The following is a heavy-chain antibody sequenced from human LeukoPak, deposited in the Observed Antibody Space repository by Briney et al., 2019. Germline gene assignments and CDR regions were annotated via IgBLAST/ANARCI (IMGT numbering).Heavy chain of an antibody. CDR3: ARQETPYCSSTSCAAGY. J-gene: IGHJ4*02. V-gene: IGHV5-51*01. CDR2: IYPGDSDT. CDR1: GYSFTSYW. Sequence: GESLKISCKGSGYSFTSYWVGWVRQMPGKGLEWMGIIYPGDSDTRYSPSFQGQVTISADKSINTAYLQWSSLKASDTAMYYCARQETPYCSSTSCAAGYWGQGTLVTVSS. D-gene: IGHD2-2*01.